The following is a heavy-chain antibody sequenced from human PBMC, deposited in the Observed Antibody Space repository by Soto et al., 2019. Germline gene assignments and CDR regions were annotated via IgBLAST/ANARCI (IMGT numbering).Heavy chain of an antibody. CDR3: ARSITKYYYYYGMDV. J-gene: IGHJ6*02. D-gene: IGHD2-2*01. Sequence: SVKVSCKASGGTFSSYAISWVRQAPGQGLEWMGGIIPIFGTANYAQKFQGRVTITADESTSTAYMELSSLRSEDTAVYYCARSITKYYYYYGMDVWGQGTTVTVSS. CDR1: GGTFSSYA. V-gene: IGHV1-69*13. CDR2: IIPIFGTA.